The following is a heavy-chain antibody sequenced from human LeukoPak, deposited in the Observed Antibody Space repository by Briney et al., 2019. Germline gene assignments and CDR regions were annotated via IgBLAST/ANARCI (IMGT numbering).Heavy chain of an antibody. CDR2: VRASGVGT. CDR1: GFTFSDHV. CDR3: AKDGGLWVSAHWGDS. D-gene: IGHD7-27*01. J-gene: IGHJ4*02. Sequence: GGSLRLSCAASGFTFSDHVMSWVRQAPGKGLEWVSSVRASGVGTHYADSVKGRFTVSRDDSKNTLYLQMNSLRAEDTAVYYCAKDGGLWVSAHWGDSWGRGTLVTVSS. V-gene: IGHV3-23*01.